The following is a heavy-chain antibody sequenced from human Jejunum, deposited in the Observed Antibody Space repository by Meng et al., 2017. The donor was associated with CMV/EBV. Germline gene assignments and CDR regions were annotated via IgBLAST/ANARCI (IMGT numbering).Heavy chain of an antibody. CDR3: ARSRVTYSSTSASSF. CDR2: ISAYNGNT. J-gene: IGHJ4*02. D-gene: IGHD6-13*01. V-gene: IGHV1-18*01. CDR1: GYTFTNYG. Sequence: SGYTFTNYGISWVRQAPGQGLEWMGWISAYNGNTSYAQKFKGRVTMTTDTSTSTAYMELRSLRSDDTAVYYCARSRVTYSSTSASSFWGQGTLVTVSS.